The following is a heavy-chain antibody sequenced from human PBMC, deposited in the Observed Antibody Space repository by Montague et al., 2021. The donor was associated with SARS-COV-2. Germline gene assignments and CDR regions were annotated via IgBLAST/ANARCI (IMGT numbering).Heavy chain of an antibody. Sequence: SETLSLTCAVYGGSVSDYYWSWIRQPPGKGLEWIGEINHSGSTNYNPSXXSRVTTSVDTSKNQFSLKLTSVTAADTAVYYCARGPRTTMIVVVITDIWFDPWGQGTLVTVSS. CDR1: GGSVSDYY. CDR3: ARGPRTTMIVVVITDIWFDP. D-gene: IGHD3-22*01. V-gene: IGHV4-34*01. J-gene: IGHJ5*02. CDR2: INHSGST.